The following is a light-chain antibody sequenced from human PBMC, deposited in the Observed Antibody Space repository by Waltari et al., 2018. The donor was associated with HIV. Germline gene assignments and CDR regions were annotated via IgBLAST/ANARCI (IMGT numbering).Light chain of an antibody. CDR2: WAS. CDR3: QQYYSTLPIT. Sequence: DIVMTQSPDSLAVSLGERATINCKSSQSLLHSSTNKNYLAWYQQQPGQPPKLLIYWASTRESGVPERFSGSGSGTDFTLTISSLQAADVAVYYCQQYYSTLPITFGQGTRLEIK. CDR1: QSLLHSSTNKNY. J-gene: IGKJ5*01. V-gene: IGKV4-1*01.